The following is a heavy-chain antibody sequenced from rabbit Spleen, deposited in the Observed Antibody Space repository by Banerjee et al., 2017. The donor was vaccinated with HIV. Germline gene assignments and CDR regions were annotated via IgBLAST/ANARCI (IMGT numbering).Heavy chain of an antibody. Sequence: QSLEESGGGLVQPEGSLTLTCTASGVSFSSSSYMCWVRQAPGKGLEWIACIESGSSGFTYLASWAKGRHTISKTSSTTVTLQVTSLTAADTATYFCARDLAGVIGWNFKLWGPGTLVTVS. V-gene: IGHV1S40*01. CDR1: GVSFSSSSY. D-gene: IGHD4-1*01. J-gene: IGHJ4*01. CDR3: ARDLAGVIGWNFKL. CDR2: IESGSSGFT.